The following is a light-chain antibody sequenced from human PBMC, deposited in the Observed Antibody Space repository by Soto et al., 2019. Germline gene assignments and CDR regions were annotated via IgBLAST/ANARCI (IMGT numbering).Light chain of an antibody. J-gene: IGKJ1*01. CDR1: QSISSW. CDR3: QQYNSYSSWT. CDR2: DAS. V-gene: IGKV1-5*01. Sequence: DIQMTQSPSTLSASVGDRVTITCRASQSISSWLAWYQQKPGKAPKLLIYDASSLESGVPSRFSGSGSGPEFTLTISNLQPDDFATYYCQQYNSYSSWTFGQGTKVEIK.